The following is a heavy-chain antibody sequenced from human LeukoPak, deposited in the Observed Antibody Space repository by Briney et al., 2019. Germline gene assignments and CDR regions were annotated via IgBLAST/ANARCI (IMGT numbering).Heavy chain of an antibody. D-gene: IGHD3-22*01. Sequence: GGSLRLSCAASGFTFSSYDMHWVRQATGKGLEWVSAIGTAGDTYYPGSVKGRFIISRENAKNSLYLQMNSLRAGDTAVYYCARGGGGYYDSSGYYFSFDYWGQGTLVTVSS. V-gene: IGHV3-13*01. CDR1: GFTFSSYD. J-gene: IGHJ4*02. CDR2: IGTAGDT. CDR3: ARGGGGYYDSSGYYFSFDY.